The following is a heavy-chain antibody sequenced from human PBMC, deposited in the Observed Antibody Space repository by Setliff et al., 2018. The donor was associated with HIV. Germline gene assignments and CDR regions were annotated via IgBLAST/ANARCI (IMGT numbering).Heavy chain of an antibody. CDR1: GFTFSSYN. CDR3: ARAPFPRLQGTVSDI. CDR2: ISSSSSYM. V-gene: IGHV3-21*01. Sequence: PGGSLRLSCAASGFTFSSYNMNWVRQAPGEGLEWVSCISSSSSYMYYADSVKGRFTVSRDNGKNSLYLQMNSLRAEDTAVYYCARAPFPRLQGTVSDIWGPGTMVTVSS. D-gene: IGHD4-4*01. J-gene: IGHJ3*02.